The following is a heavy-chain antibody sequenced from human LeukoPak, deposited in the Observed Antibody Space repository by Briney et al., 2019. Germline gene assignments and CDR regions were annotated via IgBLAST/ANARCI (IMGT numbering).Heavy chain of an antibody. J-gene: IGHJ1*01. V-gene: IGHV4-59*13. CDR1: GGPLTISY. Sequence: PSETLSLTCTVSGGPLTISYWSSIRQPPGRGLEWIGYIYYTGITNYHPSLAGRVTLSLDMSKNLISLNLDSVTAADTAVYYCVRGERCGGDCSSRQQWGQGTLVTVSS. D-gene: IGHD2-21*02. CDR3: VRGERCGGDCSSRQQ. CDR2: IYYTGIT.